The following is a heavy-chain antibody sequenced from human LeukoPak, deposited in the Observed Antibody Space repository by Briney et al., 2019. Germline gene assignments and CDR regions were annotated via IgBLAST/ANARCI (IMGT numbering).Heavy chain of an antibody. CDR1: GGSISSGSYY. CDR2: IYYSGST. D-gene: IGHD2-15*01. Sequence: PSQTLSLTCTVSGGSISSGSYYWSWIRQHPGKGLEWIGYIYYSGSTYYNPSLKSRVTISVDTSKNQFSLKLSSVTAADTAVYYCARGKWWNWFDPWGQGTLVTVSS. V-gene: IGHV4-31*03. J-gene: IGHJ5*02. CDR3: ARGKWWNWFDP.